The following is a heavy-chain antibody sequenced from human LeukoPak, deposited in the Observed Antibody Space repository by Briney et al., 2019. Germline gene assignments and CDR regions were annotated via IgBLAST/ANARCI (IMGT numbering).Heavy chain of an antibody. J-gene: IGHJ3*02. CDR1: GGSISSYY. CDR3: ARRSGSYGRAFDI. Sequence: SETLSLTCTVSGGSISSYYWSWFRQPPGKGLEWIGFIYFSGSTNYNPSLKSRATISVDTSKNQFSLNLSSLIAADTAVYYCARRSGSYGRAFDIWGQGTMVTVSS. CDR2: IYFSGST. V-gene: IGHV4-59*01. D-gene: IGHD1-26*01.